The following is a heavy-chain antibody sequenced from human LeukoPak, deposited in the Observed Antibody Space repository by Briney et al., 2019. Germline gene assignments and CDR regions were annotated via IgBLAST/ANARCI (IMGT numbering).Heavy chain of an antibody. CDR1: GGSISSGGYY. CDR2: IYYSGST. J-gene: IGHJ6*03. CDR3: ARVRYCSGGSCYSPYYYYYMDV. D-gene: IGHD2-15*01. Sequence: SQTLSLTCTVSGGSISSGGYYWTWIRQHPGKSLEWVGYIYYSGSTYYNPSLKSRDTILVDTSKNQFSLKLSSVTAADTAVYYCARVRYCSGGSCYSPYYYYYMDVWGKGTTVTVSS. V-gene: IGHV4-31*03.